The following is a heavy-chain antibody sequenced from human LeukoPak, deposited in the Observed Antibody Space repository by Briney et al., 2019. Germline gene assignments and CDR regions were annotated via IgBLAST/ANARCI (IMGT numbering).Heavy chain of an antibody. CDR2: IAYSGDSA. CDR1: GFTLSSHA. CDR3: AKDKLPTAMFSYVY. V-gene: IGHV3-23*01. J-gene: IGHJ4*02. D-gene: IGHD2-2*01. Sequence: GGSLRLSCAASGFTLSSHAMTRVRQAPGKGLEWVSGIAYSGDSAYYAGSVKGRFTISRDNSRNTLYLQMNSLRAEDTAVYYCAKDKLPTAMFSYVYWGQGTLVTVSS.